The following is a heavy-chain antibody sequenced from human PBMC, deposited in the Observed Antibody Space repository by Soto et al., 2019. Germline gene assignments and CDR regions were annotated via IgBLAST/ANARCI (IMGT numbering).Heavy chain of an antibody. V-gene: IGHV3-23*01. CDR2: ISGSGGST. Sequence: GGSLRLSCAAPGFPFSSYAMSWVPQAPGKGLEWVSAISGSGGSTYYADSVKGRFTISRDNSKNTLYLQMNSLRAEDTAVYYCAKAFSDAKLYYYYMDVWGKGTTVTV. J-gene: IGHJ6*03. CDR3: AKAFSDAKLYYYYMDV. D-gene: IGHD2-8*01. CDR1: GFPFSSYA.